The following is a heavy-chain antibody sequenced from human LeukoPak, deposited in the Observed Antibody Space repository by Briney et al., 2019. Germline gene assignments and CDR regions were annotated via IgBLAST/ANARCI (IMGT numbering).Heavy chain of an antibody. J-gene: IGHJ4*02. D-gene: IGHD2-2*01. CDR1: GESISGFY. CDR2: IYYSGTT. V-gene: IGHV4-59*12. CDR3: ARDQEYQPAYFDY. Sequence: SETLSLTCTVSGESISGFYWNWIRQPPGKGLEWIGYIYYSGTTNYNPSLKSRVTISVDTSKNQFSLKLSSVTAADTAVYYCARDQEYQPAYFDYWGQGTLVTVSS.